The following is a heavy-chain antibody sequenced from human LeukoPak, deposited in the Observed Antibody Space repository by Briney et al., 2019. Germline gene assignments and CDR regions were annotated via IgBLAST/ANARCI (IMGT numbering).Heavy chain of an antibody. V-gene: IGHV3-21*01. J-gene: IGHJ4*02. Sequence: PGGSLRLSCAASGFTFSSYSMNWVRQAPGKGLEWVSSISSSSSYIYYADSVKGRFTISRDNAKNSLYLQMNSLRAEDTAVYYRARGRAGSSSCDYWGQGTLVTVSS. D-gene: IGHD6-13*01. CDR2: ISSSSSYI. CDR3: ARGRAGSSSCDY. CDR1: GFTFSSYS.